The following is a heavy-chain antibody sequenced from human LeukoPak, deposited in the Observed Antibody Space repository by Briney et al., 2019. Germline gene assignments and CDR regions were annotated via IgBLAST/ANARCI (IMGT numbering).Heavy chain of an antibody. D-gene: IGHD5-12*01. CDR2: LKGDGSEA. Sequence: PGGSLRLSCSASGFTFRSHAMHWVRQAPGEGLVWVSRLKGDGSEASYADSVKGRFTISRDNSENTLYLQMNSLRAEDTAVYYCAKDNGVATITTRYYFDYWGQGTLVTVSS. CDR1: GFTFRSHA. CDR3: AKDNGVATITTRYYFDY. J-gene: IGHJ4*02. V-gene: IGHV3-74*01.